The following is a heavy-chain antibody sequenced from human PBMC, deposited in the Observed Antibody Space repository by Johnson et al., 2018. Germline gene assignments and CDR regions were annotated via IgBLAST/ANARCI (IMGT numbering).Heavy chain of an antibody. Sequence: QVQLVESGGGLVEPGGSLRLSCAASGFTFSDYYMSWIRQAPGKGLEWVSYISSDGSTIYYADSVKGRFTISRDNSKNTLYLQMNSRRAEDTAVYYCAKAPGYSYGQFDYWGQGTLVTVSS. CDR3: AKAPGYSYGQFDY. CDR1: GFTFSDYY. J-gene: IGHJ4*02. CDR2: ISSDGSTI. D-gene: IGHD5-18*01. V-gene: IGHV3-11*01.